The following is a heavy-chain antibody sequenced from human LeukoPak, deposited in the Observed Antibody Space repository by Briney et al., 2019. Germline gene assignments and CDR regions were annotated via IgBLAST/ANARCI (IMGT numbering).Heavy chain of an antibody. CDR1: GGTFSSYA. CDR3: AGGSREGTIFGVAIDAFDI. V-gene: IGHV1-69*01. CDR2: IIPIFGTA. Sequence: SVKVSCKASGGTFSSYAISWVRQAPGQGLEWMGGIIPIFGTANYAQKFQGRVTITADESTSTAYMELSSLRSEDTAVYYCAGGSREGTIFGVAIDAFDIWGQGTMVTVSS. D-gene: IGHD3-3*01. J-gene: IGHJ3*02.